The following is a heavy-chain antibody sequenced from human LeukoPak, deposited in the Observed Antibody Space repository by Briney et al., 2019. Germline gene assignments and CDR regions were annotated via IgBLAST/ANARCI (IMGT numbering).Heavy chain of an antibody. CDR3: ASSNPLDCSSTSCYNIFDY. Sequence: PSETLSLTCTVSGGSISSSSYYWGWIRQPPGKGLEWIGSIYYSGSTYYNPSLKSRVTISVDTSKNQFSLKLSSVTAADTAVYYCASSNPLDCSSTSCYNIFDYWGQGTLVTVSS. D-gene: IGHD2-2*02. CDR2: IYYSGST. V-gene: IGHV4-39*07. J-gene: IGHJ4*02. CDR1: GGSISSSSYY.